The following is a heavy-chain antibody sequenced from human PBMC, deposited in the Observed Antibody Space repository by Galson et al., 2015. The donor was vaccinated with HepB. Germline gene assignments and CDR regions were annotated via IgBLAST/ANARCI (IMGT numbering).Heavy chain of an antibody. D-gene: IGHD3-22*01. Sequence: SCKASGYTFTSYGISWVRQAPGQGLEWMGWISAYNGNTNYAQKLQGRVTMTTDTSTSTAYMELRSLRSDDTAVYYCARDETYYYDSSGYVTLFDYWGQGTLVTVSS. CDR1: GYTFTSYG. V-gene: IGHV1-18*01. CDR3: ARDETYYYDSSGYVTLFDY. J-gene: IGHJ4*02. CDR2: ISAYNGNT.